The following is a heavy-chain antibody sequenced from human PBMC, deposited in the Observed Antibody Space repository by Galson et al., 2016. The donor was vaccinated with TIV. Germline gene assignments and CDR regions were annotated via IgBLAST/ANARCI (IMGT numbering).Heavy chain of an antibody. J-gene: IGHJ4*02. Sequence: SVKVSCKASGGTFNRYAIIWVRQAPGQGLEWMGGIIPLFRTTNYAQRLHDKVTTTADESTSTVYVELSSLRSEDTALYYCASRDCTSTGCFTEAKFYFDSWGQGTLVTVSS. CDR3: ASRDCTSTGCFTEAKFYFDS. CDR2: IIPLFRTT. V-gene: IGHV1-69*13. D-gene: IGHD2-2*02. CDR1: GGTFNRYA.